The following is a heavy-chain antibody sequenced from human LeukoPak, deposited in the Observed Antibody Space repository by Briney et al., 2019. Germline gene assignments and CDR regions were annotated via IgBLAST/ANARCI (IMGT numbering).Heavy chain of an antibody. CDR2: MFYTGST. CDR1: GGSISSGGYY. J-gene: IGHJ5*02. D-gene: IGHD7-27*01. V-gene: IGHV4-61*08. CDR3: ARHFSITGGRLSGYWLDP. Sequence: TSQTLSLTCTVSGGSISSGGYYWSWIRQHPGKGLEWIAYMFYTGSTNYNPSLKSRVTISVDTSKNQVSLKLSSVTAADTAVYYCARHFSITGGRLSGYWLDPWGQGTLVTVSS.